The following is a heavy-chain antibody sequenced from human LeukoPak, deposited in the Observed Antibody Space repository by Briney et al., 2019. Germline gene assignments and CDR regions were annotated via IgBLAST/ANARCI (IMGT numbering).Heavy chain of an antibody. V-gene: IGHV4-38-2*02. J-gene: IGHJ4*02. CDR1: GYSISSGYY. CDR2: IYHSGST. Sequence: SETLSLTCTVSGYSISSGYYWGWIRQPPGKGLEWIGSIYHSGSTYYNPSLKSRVTISVDTSKNQFSLKLSSVTAADTAVYYCARGGTNDYGGYGRFDYWGQGTLVTVSS. D-gene: IGHD4-17*01. CDR3: ARGGTNDYGGYGRFDY.